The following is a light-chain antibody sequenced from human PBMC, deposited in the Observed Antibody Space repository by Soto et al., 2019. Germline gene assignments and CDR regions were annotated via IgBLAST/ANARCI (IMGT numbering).Light chain of an antibody. Sequence: QSVLTQPASVSGSAGQSITISCTGTSSDVGGYNYVSWYQQHPGKAPKLMISDVSNRPSGVSNRFSGSKSGNTASLTISGLQAEDEADYYCSSYTSSSTLVLFGGGTKLTVL. CDR2: DVS. CDR1: SSDVGGYNY. V-gene: IGLV2-14*01. J-gene: IGLJ2*01. CDR3: SSYTSSSTLVL.